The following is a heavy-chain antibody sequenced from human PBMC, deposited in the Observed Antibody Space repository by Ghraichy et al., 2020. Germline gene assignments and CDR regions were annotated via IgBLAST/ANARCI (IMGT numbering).Heavy chain of an antibody. CDR2: ITDSGGSS. V-gene: IGHV3-23*01. CDR1: GFTFSNYA. CDR3: ASRDCTNGDCYAFNH. D-gene: IGHD2-8*01. Sequence: GGSLRLSCAASGFTFSNYAMNWIRQAPGKGLEWVSGITDSGGSSFYADTLRGLFTISRDNSKNPLYLPMNSLTAEATALYYCASRDCTNGDCYAFNHWRQGTLDTVAS. J-gene: IGHJ4*02.